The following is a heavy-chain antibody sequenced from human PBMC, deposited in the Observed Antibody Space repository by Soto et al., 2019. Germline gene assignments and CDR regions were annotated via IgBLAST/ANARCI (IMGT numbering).Heavy chain of an antibody. Sequence: PSETLSLTCTVSGYSLSGGYYWGWLRQPPGQVLEGIGAAYHSGSTYYNPSLRSRVTISVNTSNDQFSLKLSFVTAADTAVYYCARGEWGRSSPGRAWFDPWGPGSLVTVSS. J-gene: IGHJ5*02. D-gene: IGHD6-6*01. CDR1: GYSLSGGYY. V-gene: IGHV4-38-2*02. CDR3: ARGEWGRSSPGRAWFDP. CDR2: AYHSGST.